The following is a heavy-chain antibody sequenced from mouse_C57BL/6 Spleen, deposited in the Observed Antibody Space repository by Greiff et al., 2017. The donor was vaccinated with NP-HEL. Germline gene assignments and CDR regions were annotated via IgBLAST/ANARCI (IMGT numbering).Heavy chain of an antibody. CDR3: ASSDDGSSPYWYFDV. CDR1: GFTFSDYG. Sequence: EVKLVESGGGLVKPGGSLKLSCAASGFTFSDYGMHWVRQAPEKGLEWVAYISSGSSTIYYADTVKGRFTISRDNAKNTLFLQMTRLRSEDTAMEYCASSDDGSSPYWYFDVWGTGTTVTVSS. J-gene: IGHJ1*03. V-gene: IGHV5-17*01. D-gene: IGHD1-1*01. CDR2: ISSGSSTI.